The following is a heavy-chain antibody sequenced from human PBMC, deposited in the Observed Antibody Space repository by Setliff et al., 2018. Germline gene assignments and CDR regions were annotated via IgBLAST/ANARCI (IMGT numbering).Heavy chain of an antibody. CDR1: GLTFKNAW. V-gene: IGHV3-15*01. CDR2: IKSKGEGETT. D-gene: IGHD3-22*01. Sequence: GGSLRLSCAASGLTFKNAWMTWVRQAPGKGLEWVGRIKSKGEGETTTYAVPVKGRFIISRDDSRNTIYLQMNSLKTEDTAFYYCTTGPRDSRAYMNWFDPWGPGTLVTVSS. J-gene: IGHJ5*02. CDR3: TTGPRDSRAYMNWFDP.